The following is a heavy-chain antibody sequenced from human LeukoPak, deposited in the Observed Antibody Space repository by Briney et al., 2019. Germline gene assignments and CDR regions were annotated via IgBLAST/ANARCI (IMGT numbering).Heavy chain of an antibody. V-gene: IGHV4-31*03. CDR2: IFSSGST. CDR1: GGSISRGAYY. Sequence: TLSLTCTVSGGSISRGAYYWSWIRQVPGKGLEWIAYIFSSGSTSYNPSLRSRVTVSFDSSKNQFFLNLSSVTAADTAVYYCAREAWAGTLSGWFDPWGQGTLVTVSS. J-gene: IGHJ5*02. D-gene: IGHD1-7*01. CDR3: AREAWAGTLSGWFDP.